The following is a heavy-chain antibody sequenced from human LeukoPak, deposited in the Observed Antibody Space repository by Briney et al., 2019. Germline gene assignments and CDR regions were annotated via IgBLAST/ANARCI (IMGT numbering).Heavy chain of an antibody. Sequence: QPGGSLRLSCAASGFTVSSNYMSWVRQAPGKGLEWVSVIYSGGSTYYADSVKGRFTISRDNSKNTLYLQMNSLRAEDTAVYYCARDSSGNPAFFDYWGQGTLVTVSS. J-gene: IGHJ4*02. CDR1: GFTVSSNY. CDR2: IYSGGST. CDR3: ARDSSGNPAFFDY. D-gene: IGHD4-23*01. V-gene: IGHV3-53*01.